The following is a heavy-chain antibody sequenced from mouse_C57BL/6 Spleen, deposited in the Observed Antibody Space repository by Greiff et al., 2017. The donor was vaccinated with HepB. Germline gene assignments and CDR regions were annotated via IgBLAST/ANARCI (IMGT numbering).Heavy chain of an antibody. D-gene: IGHD3-3*01. J-gene: IGHJ4*01. V-gene: IGHV1-82*01. CDR1: GYAFSSSW. Sequence: VQLQQSGPELVKPGASVKISCKASGYAFSSSWMNWVKQRPGKGLEWIGRIYPGDGDTNYNGKFKGKATLTADKSSSTAYMQLSSLTSEDSAVYFCAKGEGRYYAMDYWGQGTSVTVSS. CDR3: AKGEGRYYAMDY. CDR2: IYPGDGDT.